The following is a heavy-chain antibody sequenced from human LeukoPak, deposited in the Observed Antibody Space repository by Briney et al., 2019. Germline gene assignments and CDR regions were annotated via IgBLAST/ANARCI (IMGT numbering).Heavy chain of an antibody. Sequence: AGSLRLSCAPSGFTFSSYWMSWVRQAPGKGLEWVANIKQDGSEKSYVDSVKGRFTISKENSKNTLYLQINSLRAEDTAVYYCAKSLFEYDFWSGYPPTNWFDPWGQGTLVTVSS. D-gene: IGHD3-3*01. CDR3: AKSLFEYDFWSGYPPTNWFDP. V-gene: IGHV3-7*03. CDR2: IKQDGSEK. J-gene: IGHJ5*02. CDR1: GFTFSSYW.